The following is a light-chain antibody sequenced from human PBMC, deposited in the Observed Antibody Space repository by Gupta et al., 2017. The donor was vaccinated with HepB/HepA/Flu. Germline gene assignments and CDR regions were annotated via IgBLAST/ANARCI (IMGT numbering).Light chain of an antibody. CDR2: DDS. CDR1: NIGSKS. J-gene: IGLJ2*01. Sequence: SYVLTQPPSVSVAPGKTARITCGGNNIGSKSVHWYQQKPGQAPVLVVYDDSDRPSGIPELFSGSNSGNTATLTISRVEAGDEADYYCQVWDSSSDHPDVVVGGGTKLTVL. V-gene: IGLV3-21*03. CDR3: QVWDSSSDHPDVV.